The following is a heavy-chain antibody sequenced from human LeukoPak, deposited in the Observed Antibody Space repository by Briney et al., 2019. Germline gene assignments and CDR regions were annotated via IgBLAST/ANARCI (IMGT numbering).Heavy chain of an antibody. V-gene: IGHV3-74*01. Sequence: QPGGSLRLSCAASGFIFKLYWMHWVRQAPGKGLMWVSRINSDGSSTNYADSVKGRFTISRDNSKNTLYLQMNSLRAEDTAVYYCAPGNGYGDYWGQGTLVTVSS. D-gene: IGHD5-12*01. CDR3: APGNGYGDY. CDR2: INSDGSST. J-gene: IGHJ4*02. CDR1: GFIFKLYW.